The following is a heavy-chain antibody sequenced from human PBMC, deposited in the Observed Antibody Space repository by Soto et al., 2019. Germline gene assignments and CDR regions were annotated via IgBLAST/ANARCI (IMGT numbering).Heavy chain of an antibody. D-gene: IGHD6-19*01. CDR3: AHGSGWLLDY. CDR2: IYWNDNE. Sequence: QITLKESGPTLVKPTQTLTLTCTFSGFSLRSTAVGVGWIRQPPGKALEWLAFIYWNDNEYYNSSLRSRLTICXDTSKNQVVLTMTNLDPVDTATYYCAHGSGWLLDYWGQGTLVTVSS. V-gene: IGHV2-5*01. J-gene: IGHJ4*02. CDR1: GFSLRSTAVG.